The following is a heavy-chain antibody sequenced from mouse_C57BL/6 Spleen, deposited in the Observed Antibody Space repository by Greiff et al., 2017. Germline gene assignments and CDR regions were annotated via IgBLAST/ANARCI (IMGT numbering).Heavy chain of an antibody. CDR3: AREERDY. V-gene: IGHV1-42*01. CDR1: GYSFTGYY. Sequence: EVMLVESGPELVKPGASVKISCKASGYSFTGYYMNWVKQSPEKSLEWIGEINPSTGGTTYNQKFKAKATLTVDKSSSTAYMQLKSLTSEDSAVYYCAREERDYWGQGTTLTVSS. CDR2: INPSTGGT. J-gene: IGHJ2*01.